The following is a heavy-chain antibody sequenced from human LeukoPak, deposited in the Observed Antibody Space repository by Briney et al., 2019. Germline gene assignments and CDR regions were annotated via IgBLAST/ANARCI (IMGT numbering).Heavy chain of an antibody. CDR1: GGSISSSSYY. V-gene: IGHV4-39*01. J-gene: IGHJ4*02. Sequence: SETLSLTCTVSGGSISSSSYYWGWIRQPPGKGLEWIGSIYYSGSTYYNPSLKSRVTISVDTSKNQFSLKLSSVTAADTAVYYCARRTLLYSSSWYYFDYWSQGTLVTVSS. CDR3: ARRTLLYSSSWYYFDY. D-gene: IGHD6-13*01. CDR2: IYYSGST.